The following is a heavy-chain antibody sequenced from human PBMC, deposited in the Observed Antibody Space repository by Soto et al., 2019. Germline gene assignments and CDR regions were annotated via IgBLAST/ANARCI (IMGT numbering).Heavy chain of an antibody. D-gene: IGHD4-17*01. CDR2: IYYTGST. CDR1: GGSISSGDYF. J-gene: IGHJ6*02. CDR3: AREAIIGEYPYMDV. Sequence: QVQLQESGPGLVKPSQTLSLTCTVSGGSISSGDYFWSWIRQHPGKGLEWIGYIYYTGSTQYNPSLKSRLTISIDTAKKQFSRVLNSVTAADTAVYYCAREAIIGEYPYMDVWGQGTTVTVSS. V-gene: IGHV4-31*03.